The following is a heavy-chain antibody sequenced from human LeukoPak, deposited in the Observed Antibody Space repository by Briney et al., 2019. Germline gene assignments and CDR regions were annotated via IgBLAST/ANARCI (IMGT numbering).Heavy chain of an antibody. D-gene: IGHD5/OR15-5a*01. J-gene: IGHJ3*01. CDR2: IWYDGSNK. CDR1: GFTFSSYG. Sequence: GRSLRLSCAASGFTFSSYGIHWVRQAPGKGLEWVAVIWYDGSNKYYADSVKGRFTISRDNSKNTLYLQMNSLRAEDTAVYYCARDFYDDAFDFWGQGTMVTVSS. CDR3: ARDFYDDAFDF. V-gene: IGHV3-33*01.